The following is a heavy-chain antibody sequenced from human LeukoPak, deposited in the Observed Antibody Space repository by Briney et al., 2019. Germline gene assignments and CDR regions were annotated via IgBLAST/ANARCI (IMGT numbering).Heavy chain of an antibody. Sequence: PSQTLSLTCTVSGGSISSSYWSWVRQPPGKGLEWIGYIDNSGSTNYNPSLKSRVTISVDTSKNQFSLKLSSVTAADTAVYYCARGYDFWSGYYHWYYFDYWGQGTLVTVSS. V-gene: IGHV4-59*12. CDR2: IDNSGST. D-gene: IGHD3-3*01. CDR3: ARGYDFWSGYYHWYYFDY. CDR1: GGSISSSY. J-gene: IGHJ4*02.